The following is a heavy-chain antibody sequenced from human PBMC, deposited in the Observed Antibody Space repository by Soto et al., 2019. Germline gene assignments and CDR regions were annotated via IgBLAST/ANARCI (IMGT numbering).Heavy chain of an antibody. CDR2: IYYSGST. CDR1: GGSISSYY. J-gene: IGHJ4*02. V-gene: IGHV4-59*01. CDR3: ARASYDPVNRDYFDY. D-gene: IGHD3-22*01. Sequence: SETLSLTCTVSGGSISSYYWSWIRQPPGKGLEWIGYIYYSGSTNYNPSLKSRVTISVDTSKNQFSLKLSSVTAADTAVYYCARASYDPVNRDYFDYWAQGTLVTVSS.